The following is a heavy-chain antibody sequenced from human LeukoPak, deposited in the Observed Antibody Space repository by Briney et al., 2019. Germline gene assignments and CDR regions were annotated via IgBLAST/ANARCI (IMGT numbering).Heavy chain of an antibody. V-gene: IGHV3-11*04. CDR2: ISSSGSTI. CDR3: TREYCSSASCYI. J-gene: IGHJ4*02. D-gene: IGHD2-2*02. CDR1: GFTFSDYY. Sequence: GGSLRLSCAASGFTFSDYYMSWIRQAPGKGLEWISYISSSGSTIYYADSVKGRFTISRDNATNSLYLQMNSLRTEDTAVYYCTREYCSSASCYIWGQGTLVTVSS.